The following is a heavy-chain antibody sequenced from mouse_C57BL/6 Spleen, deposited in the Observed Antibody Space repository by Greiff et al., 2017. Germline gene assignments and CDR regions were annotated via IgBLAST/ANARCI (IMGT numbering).Heavy chain of an antibody. CDR1: GYTFTDYY. V-gene: IGHV1-19*01. CDR3: ARSYYGNLYSMDY. CDR2: INPYNGGT. D-gene: IGHD2-10*01. J-gene: IGHJ4*01. Sequence: EVQLQQSGPVLVKPGASVKMSCKASGYTFTDYYMNWVKQSHGKSLEWIGVINPYNGGTSYNQKFKGKATLTVDKSSSTAYMELNILTSDDSAVYYCARSYYGNLYSMDYRGQGTSGTVSS.